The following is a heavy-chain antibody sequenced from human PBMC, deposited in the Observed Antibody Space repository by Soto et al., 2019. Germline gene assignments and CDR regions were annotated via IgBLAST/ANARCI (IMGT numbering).Heavy chain of an antibody. CDR3: ARALGILGVDY. Sequence: GGSLRLSCEASGFTFSSYELSWVRQAPGKGLEWVSYISGSGSTTYYADSVKGRFTISRDNAKTSLYLQMNSLRAEGTAVYYCARALGILGVDYWGQGALVTVSS. CDR1: GFTFSSYE. D-gene: IGHD1-26*01. CDR2: ISGSGSTT. J-gene: IGHJ4*02. V-gene: IGHV3-48*03.